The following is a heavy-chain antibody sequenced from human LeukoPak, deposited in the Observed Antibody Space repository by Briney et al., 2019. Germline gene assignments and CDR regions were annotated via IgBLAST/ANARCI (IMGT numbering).Heavy chain of an antibody. D-gene: IGHD3-10*01. J-gene: IGHJ4*02. V-gene: IGHV4-39*07. CDR3: ARFCYYGSGSYYNV. CDR1: GGSISTSNYY. Sequence: SETLSLTCTVSGGSISTSNYYWGWIRQPPGKGLEWIGNIFYSGSTYYGPSLKSRLTISLDTSRNQFSLKLSSVTAADTAVYYCARFCYYGSGSYYNVWGQGTLVTVSS. CDR2: IFYSGST.